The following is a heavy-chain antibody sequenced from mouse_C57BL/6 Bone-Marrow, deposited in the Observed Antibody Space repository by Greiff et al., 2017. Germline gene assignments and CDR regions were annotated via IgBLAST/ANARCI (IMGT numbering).Heavy chain of an antibody. Sequence: QVQLQQPGAELVKPGASVKMSCKASGYTFTSYWITWVKQRPGQGLAWIGDIYPTSGRTNYNEKFKSKAILTVDTSSNTAYMQLSSLTSEDSAVFYCARSGPLGRSFDNWGQGTTLTGSS. CDR3: ARSGPLGRSFDN. CDR2: IYPTSGRT. J-gene: IGHJ2*01. CDR1: GYTFTSYW. V-gene: IGHV1-55*01. D-gene: IGHD4-1*01.